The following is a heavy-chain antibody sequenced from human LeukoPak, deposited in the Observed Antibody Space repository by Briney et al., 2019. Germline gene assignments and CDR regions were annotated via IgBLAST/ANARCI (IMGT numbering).Heavy chain of an antibody. D-gene: IGHD6-19*01. V-gene: IGHV3-53*01. CDR1: GFTVSSNY. CDR2: IYSGGST. Sequence: GGSLRLSCAASGFTVSSNYMSWVRQAPGKGLEWVSVIYSGGSTYYADSVKVRFTISRDNSKNTLYIQMNSLRAEDTAVYYCARGTSGWSPAPFDYWGQGTLVTVSS. J-gene: IGHJ4*02. CDR3: ARGTSGWSPAPFDY.